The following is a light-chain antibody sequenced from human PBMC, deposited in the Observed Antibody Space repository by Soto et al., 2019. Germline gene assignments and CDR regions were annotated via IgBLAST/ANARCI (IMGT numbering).Light chain of an antibody. CDR2: GAS. J-gene: IGKJ5*01. CDR3: QQYNNWPPIT. CDR1: QSVSSN. V-gene: IGKV3-15*01. Sequence: EIVMTQSPATLSVSPGERATLSCRASQSVSSNLAWYQQKPGQAPRLLIYGASTRATGIPARFSGSGSGTEFTISTSSLQSEDVAVYYCQQYNNWPPITFGQGTRLESK.